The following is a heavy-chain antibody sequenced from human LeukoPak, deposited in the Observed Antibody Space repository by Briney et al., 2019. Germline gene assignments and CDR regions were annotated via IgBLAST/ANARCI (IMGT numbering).Heavy chain of an antibody. V-gene: IGHV4-31*03. D-gene: IGHD3-22*01. CDR1: GGSISSGGYY. CDR2: IYYSGST. J-gene: IGHJ4*02. Sequence: PSQTLSLTCTVSGGSISSGGYYWSWIRQHPGKGLEWIGYIYYSGSTYYNPSLKSRVTISVDTSKNQFSLKLSSVTAADTAVYYCASLDSSGYTPTSYFGYWGQGTLVTVSS. CDR3: ASLDSSGYTPTSYFGY.